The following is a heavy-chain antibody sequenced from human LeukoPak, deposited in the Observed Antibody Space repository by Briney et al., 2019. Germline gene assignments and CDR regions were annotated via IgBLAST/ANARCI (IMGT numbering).Heavy chain of an antibody. CDR1: GYTFTSYW. Sequence: GESLKISCKGSGYTFTSYWIVWVRQMPRKGPEWMGMIFPSDSDTKYSPSFEGQITISADKSISSAYLQWSSLKASDTTIYYCARLRDNWEDYWGQGTLVTVSS. CDR2: IFPSDSDT. V-gene: IGHV5-51*01. J-gene: IGHJ4*02. D-gene: IGHD1-20*01. CDR3: ARLRDNWEDY.